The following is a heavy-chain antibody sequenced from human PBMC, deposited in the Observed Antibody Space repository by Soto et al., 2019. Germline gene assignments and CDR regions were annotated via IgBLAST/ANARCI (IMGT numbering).Heavy chain of an antibody. CDR3: ARIWVGYCSAGSCYSFYYMDV. V-gene: IGHV4-39*01. Sequence: QLQLQESGPGLVKPSETLSLTCTVSGGSISSSSHYWGWIRQSPGKGLEWIGSIYYLGSTHYNPSLKSRGTISVDTSKNQFSLKLNSVTAADTAVYFCARIWVGYCSAGSCYSFYYMDVWGKGTTVTVSS. J-gene: IGHJ6*03. CDR2: IYYLGST. D-gene: IGHD2-15*01. CDR1: GGSISSSSHY.